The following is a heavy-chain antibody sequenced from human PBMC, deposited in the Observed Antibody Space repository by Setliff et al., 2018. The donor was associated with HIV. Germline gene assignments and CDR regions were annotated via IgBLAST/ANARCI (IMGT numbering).Heavy chain of an antibody. Sequence: GGSLRLSCAASGLIVSSNYMNWVRQTPEKGLEWVASIYSGSNTYYADSVKGRYTFSIDNSKNTMYLLMDNLGVEDTAIYYCARGPPSDHFFYMDVWGPGTTVTVSS. CDR2: IYSGSNT. CDR3: ARGPPSDHFFYMDV. CDR1: GLIVSSNY. V-gene: IGHV3-53*01. J-gene: IGHJ6*03.